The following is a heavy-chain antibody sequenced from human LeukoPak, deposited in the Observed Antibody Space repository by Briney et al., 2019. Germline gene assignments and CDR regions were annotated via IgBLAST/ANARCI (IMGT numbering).Heavy chain of an antibody. J-gene: IGHJ4*02. CDR3: VRGTALVMGDY. CDR2: IYPGDSNT. V-gene: IGHV5-51*01. Sequence: GESPKSSCTASGYSFVSHYIAWVRQMPGKGLEWMGIIYPGDSNTRYSPSFQGQVTMSADRSISTAYLQWSSLKASDTAIYYCVRGTALVMGDYWGQGALVTVSS. D-gene: IGHD5-18*01. CDR1: GYSFVSHY.